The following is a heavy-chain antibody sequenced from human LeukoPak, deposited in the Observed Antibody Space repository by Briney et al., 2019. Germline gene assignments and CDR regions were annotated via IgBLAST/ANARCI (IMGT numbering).Heavy chain of an antibody. D-gene: IGHD6-13*01. Sequence: SETLSLTCAVYGGSFSGYYWSWIRQPPGKGLEWIGEINHSGNTNYNPSLKSRVTISVDTSKNQFSLKLSSVTAADTAVYYCASIAAAGTNYYYYMDVWGKGTTVTVSS. J-gene: IGHJ6*03. CDR2: INHSGNT. CDR1: GGSFSGYY. V-gene: IGHV4-34*01. CDR3: ASIAAAGTNYYYYMDV.